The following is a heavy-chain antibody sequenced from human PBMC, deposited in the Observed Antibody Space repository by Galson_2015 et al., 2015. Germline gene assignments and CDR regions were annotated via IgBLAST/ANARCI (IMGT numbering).Heavy chain of an antibody. CDR1: GFTFADYA. V-gene: IGHV3-9*01. D-gene: IGHD6-25*01. CDR2: ISWNSGSI. Sequence: SVRLSCAASGFTFADYAMHWVRHAPGKGLEWVSGISWNSGSIGYADSVKGRFTISRDNAKNSLYLQMNSLRAEDTALYYCAKDTRPYSSAPFNWFDPWGQGTLVTVSS. J-gene: IGHJ5*02. CDR3: AKDTRPYSSAPFNWFDP.